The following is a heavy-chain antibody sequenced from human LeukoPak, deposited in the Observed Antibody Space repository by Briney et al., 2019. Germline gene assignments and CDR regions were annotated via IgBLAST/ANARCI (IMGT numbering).Heavy chain of an antibody. CDR2: IKSDGSST. CDR3: ARRSAARDAFDI. V-gene: IGHV3-74*01. CDR1: GFTFSSYA. Sequence: GRSLRLSCAASGFTFSSYAMHWVRQAPGKGLEWVSRIKSDGSSTSYADSVKGRFTISRDNAKNTLYLQMNSLRAEDTAVYYCARRSAARDAFDIWGQGTMVTVSS. D-gene: IGHD6-6*01. J-gene: IGHJ3*02.